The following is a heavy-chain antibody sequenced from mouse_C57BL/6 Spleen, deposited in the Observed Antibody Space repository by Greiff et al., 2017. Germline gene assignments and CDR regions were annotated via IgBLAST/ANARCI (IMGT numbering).Heavy chain of an antibody. J-gene: IGHJ3*01. CDR1: GYTFTSYW. CDR2: IDPTSGGT. Sequence: QVQLQQPGAELVKPGASVKLSCKASGYTFTSYWMHWVKQRPGRGLEWIGRIDPTSGGTNYNEKFKGKATLTVDKSSSTAYMQLSSLTSEDSAVXSCANGDKAGFAYWGQGTLVTVSA. V-gene: IGHV1-72*01. CDR3: ANGDKAGFAY.